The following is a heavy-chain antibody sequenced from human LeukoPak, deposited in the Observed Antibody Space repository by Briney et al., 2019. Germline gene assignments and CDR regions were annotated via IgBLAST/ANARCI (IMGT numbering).Heavy chain of an antibody. CDR2: IYTSGST. D-gene: IGHD2-15*01. Sequence: SETLSLTCAVYGGSFSGYYWSWIRQPAGKGLEWIGRIYTSGSTTYNPSLKSRVTMSVDTSKNQFSLKLSSVTAADTAVYYCARDSRYSWYFDLWGRGTLVTVSS. CDR1: GGSFSGYY. J-gene: IGHJ2*01. CDR3: ARDSRYSWYFDL. V-gene: IGHV4-4*07.